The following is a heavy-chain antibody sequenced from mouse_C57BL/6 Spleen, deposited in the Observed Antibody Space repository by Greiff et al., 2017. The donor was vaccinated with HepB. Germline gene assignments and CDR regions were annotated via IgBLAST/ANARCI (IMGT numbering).Heavy chain of an antibody. CDR1: GYTFTSYG. D-gene: IGHD2-1*01. Sequence: QVQLQQSGAELARPGASVKLSCKASGYTFTSYGISWVKQRTGQGLEWIGEIYPRSGNTYYNEKFKGKATLTADKSSSTAYMELRSLTSEDSAVYFCARWDGNYVGYYYAMDYWGQRTSVTVSS. V-gene: IGHV1-81*01. CDR3: ARWDGNYVGYYYAMDY. J-gene: IGHJ4*01. CDR2: IYPRSGNT.